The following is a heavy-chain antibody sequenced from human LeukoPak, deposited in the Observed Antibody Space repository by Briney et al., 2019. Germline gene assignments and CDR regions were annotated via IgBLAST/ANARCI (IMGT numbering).Heavy chain of an antibody. J-gene: IGHJ6*03. CDR3: ARGCQYQLLIFLYYYMDV. V-gene: IGHV1-2*02. D-gene: IGHD2-2*01. CDR1: GYTFTGYY. Sequence: ASVKVSCKASGYTFTGYYIHWVRQAPGQGLEWMGWINPNSGGTNYAQKFQDRVTMTRDTSISTAYMELSRLTSDDTAVYYCARGCQYQLLIFLYYYMDVWGKGTTVTISS. CDR2: INPNSGGT.